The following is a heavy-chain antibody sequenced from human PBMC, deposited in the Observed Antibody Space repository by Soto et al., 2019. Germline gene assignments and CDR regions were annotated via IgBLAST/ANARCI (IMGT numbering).Heavy chain of an antibody. V-gene: IGHV5-10-1*01. CDR2: IDPSDSYT. J-gene: IGHJ6*02. CDR3: ARLLRYFDWLGSFPYGMDV. Sequence: PGESLKISCQGSGYSCTNYCISGVLQMPWKGLEWMGRIDPSDSYTNYSPSFQGHVTISADKSISTAYLQWSSLKASDTAMYYCARLLRYFDWLGSFPYGMDVWGQGTTVTVSS. CDR1: GYSCTNYC. D-gene: IGHD3-9*01.